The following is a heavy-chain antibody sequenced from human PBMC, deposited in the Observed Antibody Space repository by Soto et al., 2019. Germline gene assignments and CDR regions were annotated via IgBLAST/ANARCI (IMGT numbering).Heavy chain of an antibody. Sequence: SQTLSLTCVISGDSVSSNSAAWNWIRQSPSRGLEWLGRTYYRSKWYNDYAVSVKSRITINPDTSKNQFSLQLNSVTPGDTAVYYCASEREDTDTNYYYYGMDVWGQGTTVTVSS. V-gene: IGHV6-1*01. CDR1: GDSVSSNSAA. J-gene: IGHJ6*02. CDR2: TYYRSKWYN. D-gene: IGHD5-18*01. CDR3: ASEREDTDTNYYYYGMDV.